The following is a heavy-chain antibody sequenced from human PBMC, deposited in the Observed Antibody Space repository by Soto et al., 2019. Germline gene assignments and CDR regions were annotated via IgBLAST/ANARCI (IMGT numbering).Heavy chain of an antibody. Sequence: ASVKVSCKASGYTFTSYAMHWVRQAPGQRLEWMGWINAGNGNTKYSQKFQGRVTITRDTSASTAYMELSSLRSEDTAVYYCARGYGGYRALFALWGQGSLDTVSS. CDR2: INAGNGNT. CDR3: ARGYGGYRALFAL. CDR1: GYTFTSYA. D-gene: IGHD5-12*01. J-gene: IGHJ5*02. V-gene: IGHV1-3*01.